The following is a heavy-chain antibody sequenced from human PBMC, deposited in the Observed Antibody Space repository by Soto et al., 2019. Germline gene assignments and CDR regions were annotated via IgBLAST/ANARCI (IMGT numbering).Heavy chain of an antibody. J-gene: IGHJ6*02. CDR3: ARGNFYYGMDV. CDR1: GGSFSGNY. CDR2: FSDSGST. V-gene: IGHV4-34*01. Sequence: SETLSLTCAVSGGSFSGNYWTWIRQPPGKGLEWIGEFSDSGSTNYNPSLKSRVTISEDMSKSQFSLKLSSVTAADTAVYYCARGNFYYGMDVWGQGTTVTVSS.